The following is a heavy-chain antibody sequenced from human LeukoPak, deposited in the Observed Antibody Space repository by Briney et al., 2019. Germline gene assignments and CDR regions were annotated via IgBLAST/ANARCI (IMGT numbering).Heavy chain of an antibody. J-gene: IGHJ5*02. D-gene: IGHD6-19*01. V-gene: IGHV5-51*01. CDR3: ARLRTSVGGKPYNNVYP. CDR1: GYSCTSNC. CDR2: IYPGDSDT. Sequence: GESLKISGESSGYSCTSNCIGWERQMPGKGLDWMGIIYPGDSDTRYSPSFQGQVTISADKSISTTYLQLSSLKASDTAIYYCARLRTSVGGKPYNNVYPWGQGTLVTVSS.